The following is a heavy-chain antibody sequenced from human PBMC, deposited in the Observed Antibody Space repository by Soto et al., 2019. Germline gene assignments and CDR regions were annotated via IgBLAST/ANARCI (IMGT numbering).Heavy chain of an antibody. CDR3: AALTHHYYYDSSGYPGY. J-gene: IGHJ4*02. D-gene: IGHD3-22*01. V-gene: IGHV1-58*01. Sequence: SVKVSCKASGFTFTSSAVQWVRQARGQRLEWIGWIVVGSGNTNYAQKFQERVTITRDMSTSTAYMELSSLRSEDTAVYYCAALTHHYYYDSSGYPGYWGQGTLVTVSS. CDR2: IVVGSGNT. CDR1: GFTFTSSA.